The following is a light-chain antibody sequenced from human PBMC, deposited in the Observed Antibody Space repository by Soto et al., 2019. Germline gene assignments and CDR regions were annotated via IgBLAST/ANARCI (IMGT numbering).Light chain of an antibody. CDR1: STDVGGYNY. CDR2: EVN. J-gene: IGLJ1*01. V-gene: IGLV2-14*01. CDR3: GSYTSTDTPVV. Sequence: SVLAQPSSVSGSPGQSITISCTGTSTDVGGYNYVSWYQHHPGKGPKLLIYEVNNRPSGVSDRFSGSKSGNKASLTISNLEAEDESDYYYGSYTSTDTPVVFGTGTKVTVL.